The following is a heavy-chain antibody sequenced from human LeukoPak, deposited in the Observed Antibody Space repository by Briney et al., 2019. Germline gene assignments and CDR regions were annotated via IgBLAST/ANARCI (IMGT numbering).Heavy chain of an antibody. CDR1: GFTFSSYW. CDR2: IASDGSST. D-gene: IGHD4-23*01. CDR3: ARGRPHGNDY. Sequence: PGGSLRLSCAASGFTFSSYWMNWVHQAPGKGLVWVSRIASDGSSTTYADSVKGRFSISRDNAKNTLYLQMNSLRVEDTAVYYCARGRPHGNDYWGQGTLVTVSS. V-gene: IGHV3-74*01. J-gene: IGHJ4*02.